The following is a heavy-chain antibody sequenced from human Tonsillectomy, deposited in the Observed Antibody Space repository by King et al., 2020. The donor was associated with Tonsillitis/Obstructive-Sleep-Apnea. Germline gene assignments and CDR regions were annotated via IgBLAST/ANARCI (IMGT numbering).Heavy chain of an antibody. Sequence: QLQESGPGLVKPSGTLSLTCIVSGGSINSNIYYWGWVRQPPGKGLEWLGIVYYAGGSYYNTSLKSRVTMSVDTSKNQFSLRLTSVTAADPAVYFCARYYYDSGSYRFDSWGPGALVTVSS. CDR2: VYYAGGS. V-gene: IGHV4-39*01. CDR3: ARYYYDSGSYRFDS. D-gene: IGHD3-10*01. CDR1: GGSINSNIYY. J-gene: IGHJ4*02.